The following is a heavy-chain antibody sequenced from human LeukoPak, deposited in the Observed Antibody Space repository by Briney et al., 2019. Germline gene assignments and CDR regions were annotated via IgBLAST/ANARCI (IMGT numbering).Heavy chain of an antibody. V-gene: IGHV4-59*01. CDR2: MSYSGST. CDR3: ARWVGYCRESNCHAREIYAMDV. Sequence: SETLALTCTVSGGSISSFYWSWIRQPPGKGLEWIGYMSYSGSTNYNPSLKSRVTISLDTSKNQFSLRLSSVIAADTAVYCCARWVGYCRESNCHAREIYAMDVWGQGTTVTVSS. D-gene: IGHD2-15*01. J-gene: IGHJ6*02. CDR1: GGSISSFY.